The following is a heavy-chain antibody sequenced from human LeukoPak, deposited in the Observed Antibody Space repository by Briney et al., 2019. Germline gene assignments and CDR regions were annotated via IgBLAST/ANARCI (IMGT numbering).Heavy chain of an antibody. D-gene: IGHD3-3*01. CDR1: VGTFSSYA. CDR3: ARGLTDFWSGCYPATYYMDV. J-gene: IGHJ6*03. Sequence: SVKVSCKASVGTFSSYAISWVRQAPGQGLEWMGGIIPIFGAANSAQQFKGRVTITADESTSTAYMELSSVISEDTAVYYCARGLTDFWSGCYPATYYMDVWGKGTTVTVSS. V-gene: IGHV1-69*01. CDR2: IIPIFGAA.